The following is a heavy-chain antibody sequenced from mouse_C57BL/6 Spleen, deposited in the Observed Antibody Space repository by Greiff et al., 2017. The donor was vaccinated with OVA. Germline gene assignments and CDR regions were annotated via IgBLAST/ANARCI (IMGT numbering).Heavy chain of an antibody. D-gene: IGHD1-1*01. CDR1: GFTFSSYA. CDR3: TTRSSYFDY. Sequence: DVMLVESGEGLVKPGGSLKLSCAASGFTFSSYAMSWVRQTPEKRLEWVAYISSGGDYIYYADTVKGRFTISRDNARNTLYLQMSSLKSEDTAMYYCTTRSSYFDYWGQGTTLTVSS. J-gene: IGHJ2*01. V-gene: IGHV5-9-1*02. CDR2: ISSGGDYI.